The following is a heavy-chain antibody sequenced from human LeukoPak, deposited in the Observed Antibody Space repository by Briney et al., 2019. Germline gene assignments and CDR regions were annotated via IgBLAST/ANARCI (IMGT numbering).Heavy chain of an antibody. J-gene: IGHJ5*02. V-gene: IGHV3-30*18. CDR2: ISSDGSNK. D-gene: IGHD2-2*01. CDR1: GFSFSYYG. Sequence: GGSLRLSCAASGFSFSYYGMHWVRQAPGKGLEWVAVISSDGSNKKYADSVKGRFTISRDNSKNTVFLQMNSLRPEDTAVYFCAKGQRAIVVVPAAMFPWFDPGGQGTLVTVS. CDR3: AKGQRAIVVVPAAMFPWFDP.